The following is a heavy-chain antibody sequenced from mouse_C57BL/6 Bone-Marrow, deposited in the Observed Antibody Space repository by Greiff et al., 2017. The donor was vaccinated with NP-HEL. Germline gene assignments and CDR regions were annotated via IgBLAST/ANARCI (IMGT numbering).Heavy chain of an antibody. CDR3: AKNYDGYPAWFAY. CDR1: GYAFSSSW. J-gene: IGHJ3*01. D-gene: IGHD2-3*01. CDR2: IYPGDGDT. Sequence: LLESGPELVKPGASVKISCKASGYAFSSSWMNWVKQRPGKGLEWIGRIYPGDGDTNYNGKFKGKATLTADKSSSTAYMQLSSLTSEDSAVYFCAKNYDGYPAWFAYWGQGTLVTVSA. V-gene: IGHV1-82*01.